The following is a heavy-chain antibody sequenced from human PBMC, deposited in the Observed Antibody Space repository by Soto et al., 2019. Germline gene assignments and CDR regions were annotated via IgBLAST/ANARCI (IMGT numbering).Heavy chain of an antibody. CDR3: ARGYVDTGPRWDMDV. J-gene: IGHJ6*02. Sequence: EVQLVESGGDLVQPGGSLRLSCEASGFTFSSYEIHWVRQAPGKGPEWISYISSSGDTIYYSESVEGRFTTSRDNAKNSLFLQMNSLRAEDTAVYHCARGYVDTGPRWDMDVWGQGTTVTVSS. V-gene: IGHV3-48*03. D-gene: IGHD5-18*01. CDR2: ISSSGDTI. CDR1: GFTFSSYE.